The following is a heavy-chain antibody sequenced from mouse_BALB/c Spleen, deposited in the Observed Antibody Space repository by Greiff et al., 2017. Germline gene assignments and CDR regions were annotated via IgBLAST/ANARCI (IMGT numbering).Heavy chain of an antibody. D-gene: IGHD2-4*01. CDR1: GFSLTTYG. CDR2: IWAGGST. CDR3: ARDWGGSTLTALAY. Sequence: QVQLKESGPGLVAPSQSLSITCTVSGFSLTTYGVHWVRQPPGKGLEWLGVIWAGGSTNYNSALMSRLSISKDNSKSQVFLKMNSLKTDDTAMYYCARDWGGSTLTALAYWGQGTLVTVSA. V-gene: IGHV2-9*02. J-gene: IGHJ3*01.